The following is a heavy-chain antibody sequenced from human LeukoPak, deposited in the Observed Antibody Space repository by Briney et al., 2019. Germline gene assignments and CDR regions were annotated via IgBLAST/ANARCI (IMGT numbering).Heavy chain of an antibody. CDR2: INPNSGGT. CDR3: ARDQVPWLAEAGIFVWNYFDY. J-gene: IGHJ4*02. D-gene: IGHD6-19*01. Sequence: ASVKVSCKASGYTFTGYYMHWVRQAPGQGLEWMGWINPNSGGTNYAQKFQGRVTMTRDTSISTAYMELSRLRSDDTAVYYCARDQVPWLAEAGIFVWNYFDYWGQGTLVTVSS. CDR1: GYTFTGYY. V-gene: IGHV1-2*02.